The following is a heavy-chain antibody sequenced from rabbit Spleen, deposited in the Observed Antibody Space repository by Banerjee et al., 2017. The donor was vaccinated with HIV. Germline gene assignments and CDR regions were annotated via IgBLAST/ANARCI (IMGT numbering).Heavy chain of an antibody. CDR1: GVSFSNYNF. D-gene: IGHD1-1*01. V-gene: IGHV1S45*01. CDR3: ARRSSSASYYWTRLDL. CDR2: IDLGSGST. Sequence: QEQLVESGGGLVQPEGSLTLTCTASGVSFSNYNFMCWVRQAPGKGLEWIACIDLGSGSTWYASWVNGRFTISKTSSTTVDLKMTSLTAADTATYFCARRSSSASYYWTRLDLWGPGTLVTVS. J-gene: IGHJ3*01.